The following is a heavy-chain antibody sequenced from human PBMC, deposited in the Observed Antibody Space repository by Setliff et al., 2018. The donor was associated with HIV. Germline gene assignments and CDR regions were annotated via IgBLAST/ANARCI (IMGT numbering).Heavy chain of an antibody. CDR3: ARGTIVVVTAIRYYFDY. D-gene: IGHD2-21*02. CDR2: IHTSGST. V-gene: IGHV4-61*02. Sequence: SETLSLTCTVSGDSISSGSYYWSWIRQPAGKGLEWTGRIHTSGSTNYNPTLKSRVTITVDTSKNQFSLKLSSVTAADTAVYYCARGTIVVVTAIRYYFDYWGQGTLVTVSS. J-gene: IGHJ4*02. CDR1: GDSISSGSYY.